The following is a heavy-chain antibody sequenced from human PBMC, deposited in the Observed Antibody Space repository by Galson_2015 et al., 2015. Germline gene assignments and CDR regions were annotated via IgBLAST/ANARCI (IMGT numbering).Heavy chain of an antibody. CDR2: ISSSSSYI. Sequence: SLRLSCAASGFTFSSYSMNWVRQAPGKGLEWVSSISSSSSYIYYADSVKGRFTISRDNAKNSLYLQMNSLRAEDTAVYYCARADPSGYDSFYYYYGMDVWGQGTTVTVSS. D-gene: IGHD5-12*01. CDR3: ARADPSGYDSFYYYYGMDV. CDR1: GFTFSSYS. J-gene: IGHJ6*02. V-gene: IGHV3-21*01.